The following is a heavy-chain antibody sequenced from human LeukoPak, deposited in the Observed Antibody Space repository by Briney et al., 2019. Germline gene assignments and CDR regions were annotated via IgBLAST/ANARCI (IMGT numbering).Heavy chain of an antibody. J-gene: IGHJ4*02. V-gene: IGHV4-61*02. CDR3: ARDVNGDRFDY. CDR1: GGSISSGSYY. D-gene: IGHD4-17*01. CDR2: IYTSGST. Sequence: LSQTLSLTCTVSGGSISSGSYYWSWIRQPAGKGLEWIGRIYTSGSTNYNPSLKSRVTISVDKSKNQFSLKLSSVTAADTAVYYCARDVNGDRFDYWGQGTLVTVSS.